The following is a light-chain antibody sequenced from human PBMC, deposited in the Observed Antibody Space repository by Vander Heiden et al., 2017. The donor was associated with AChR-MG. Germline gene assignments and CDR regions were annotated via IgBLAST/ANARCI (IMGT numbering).Light chain of an antibody. CDR2: GAA. J-gene: IGKJ2*01. CDR1: QSVSSNY. CDR3: QHYGSSHT. V-gene: IGKV3-20*01. Sequence: EIVLTQSPGPLSLSPGERATLSCRASQSVSSNYLAWYQQKPGQAPRLLIYGAANRATGIPDRFSGGGSGTDFTLTISRLEPEDFAVYYCQHYGSSHTFGQGTRLDIK.